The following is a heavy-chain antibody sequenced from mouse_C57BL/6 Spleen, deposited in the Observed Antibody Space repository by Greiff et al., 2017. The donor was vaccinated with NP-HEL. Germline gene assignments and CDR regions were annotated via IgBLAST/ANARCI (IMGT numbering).Heavy chain of an antibody. J-gene: IGHJ2*01. V-gene: IGHV1-64*01. CDR3: ARKDIYGNSLYYFDY. CDR1: GYTFTSYW. D-gene: IGHD2-1*01. Sequence: VQLQQPGAELVKPGASVKLSCKASGYTFTSYWMHWVKQRPGQGLEWIGMIHPNSGSTNYNEKFKSKATLTVDKSSSTAYMQLSSLTSEDSSFYDCARKDIYGNSLYYFDYWGQGTTLTVSS. CDR2: IHPNSGST.